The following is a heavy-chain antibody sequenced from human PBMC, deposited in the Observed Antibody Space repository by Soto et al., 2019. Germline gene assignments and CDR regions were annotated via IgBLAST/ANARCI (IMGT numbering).Heavy chain of an antibody. J-gene: IGHJ5*02. CDR1: GFTFSDYY. D-gene: IGHD2-15*01. V-gene: IGHV3-11*06. Sequence: LRLSCASSGFTFSDYYMSWIRQAPGKGLEWLSYISPGSRYPAYADSVKGRFTISRDNARRSLSLQMNSLTVDDTAIYYCVRGGGGGLFDPWGQGSMVTVS. CDR2: ISPGSRYP. CDR3: VRGGGGGLFDP.